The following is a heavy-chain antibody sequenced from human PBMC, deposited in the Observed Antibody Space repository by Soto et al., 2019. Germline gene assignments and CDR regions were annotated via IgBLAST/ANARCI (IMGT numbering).Heavy chain of an antibody. V-gene: IGHV4-34*01. J-gene: IGHJ4*02. Sequence: QVQLQQWGAGLLKPSETLSLTCAVYGGSFSGYYWSWIRQPPGKGLEWMGEINHSGSTNYNPSLKSRVTISVDASKNQFSLKLSSVTAADTAVYYCARGRGDTAMARWYYFDYWGQGTLVTVSS. CDR1: GGSFSGYY. CDR3: ARGRGDTAMARWYYFDY. D-gene: IGHD5-18*01. CDR2: INHSGST.